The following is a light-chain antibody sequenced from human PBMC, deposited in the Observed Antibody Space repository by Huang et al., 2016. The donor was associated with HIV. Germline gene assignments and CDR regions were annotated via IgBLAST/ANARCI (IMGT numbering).Light chain of an antibody. CDR2: TAS. J-gene: IGKJ1*01. V-gene: IGKV1-39*01. CDR3: QQSFSVPRT. Sequence: DIQMTQSPPSLSASVGDRVTFTCRANQNITKSLNWYQQKPVKAPKLLIYTASTLESGVPSSFSGGGSGSRFTLNITNLQPEDFATYYCQQSFSVPRTFG. CDR1: QNITKS.